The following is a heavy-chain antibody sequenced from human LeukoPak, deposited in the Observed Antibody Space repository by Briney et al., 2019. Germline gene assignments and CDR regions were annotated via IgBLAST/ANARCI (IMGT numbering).Heavy chain of an antibody. Sequence: SETLSLTCTVSGDSISSYSWNWIRQPPGKGLEWIGYIYYSGSTNYNPSLKSRVTISVDTSKNQFSLKLSSVTAADTAVYYCARARELEYYFDYWGQGTLVTVSS. D-gene: IGHD1-26*01. CDR2: IYYSGST. V-gene: IGHV4-59*01. CDR3: ARARELEYYFDY. CDR1: GDSISSYS. J-gene: IGHJ4*02.